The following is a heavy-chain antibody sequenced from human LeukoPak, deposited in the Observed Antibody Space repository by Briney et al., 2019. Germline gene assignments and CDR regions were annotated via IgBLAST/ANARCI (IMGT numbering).Heavy chain of an antibody. CDR3: ARVVAVAGYFDY. J-gene: IGHJ4*02. CDR1: GGSFSCYY. Sequence: PSETLSLTCAVYGGSFSCYYWSWIRQPPGKGLEWIGEIIHRGSTNYNPSLKSRVTISVDKSKNQFSLKLSSVTAADTAVHYCARVVAVAGYFDYWGQGTLVTVSS. CDR2: IIHRGST. V-gene: IGHV4-34*12. D-gene: IGHD6-19*01.